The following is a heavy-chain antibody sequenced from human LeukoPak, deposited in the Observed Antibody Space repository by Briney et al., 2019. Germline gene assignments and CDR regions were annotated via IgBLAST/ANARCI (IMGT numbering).Heavy chain of an antibody. J-gene: IGHJ5*02. V-gene: IGHV3-23*01. Sequence: GGSLRLSCEVSGFTFDSYAMSWVRQSPGKGLEWVSGIIGGGSRTYYADSVKGRFTISRDNSKNTLFLQMKSLRTDDTAVYYCTKDSIGDPDFWFDAWGQGTLVAVSS. CDR1: GFTFDSYA. D-gene: IGHD2-21*01. CDR2: IIGGGSRT. CDR3: TKDSIGDPDFWFDA.